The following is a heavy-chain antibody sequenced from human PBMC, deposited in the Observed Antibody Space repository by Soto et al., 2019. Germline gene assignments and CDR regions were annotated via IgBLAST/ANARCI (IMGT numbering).Heavy chain of an antibody. J-gene: IGHJ4*02. D-gene: IGHD3-10*01. CDR1: GFTFSSYA. Sequence: QVQLVESGGGVVQPGRSLRLSCAASGFTFSSYAMRWVRQAPGKGLEWVAVISYDGSNKYYADSVKGRFTISRDNSKNTLYLQMNSLRAEDTAVYYCARDPAFGEPYDYWGQGALVTVSS. CDR3: ARDPAFGEPYDY. CDR2: ISYDGSNK. V-gene: IGHV3-30-3*01.